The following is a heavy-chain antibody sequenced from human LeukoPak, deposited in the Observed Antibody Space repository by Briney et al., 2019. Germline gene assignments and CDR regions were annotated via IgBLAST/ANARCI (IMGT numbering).Heavy chain of an antibody. D-gene: IGHD6-13*01. J-gene: IGHJ4*02. Sequence: ASVKVSCKASGYTFTSYYMHWVRQAPGQGLEWMGIINPSGGSTSYAQKFQGRVTMTRDTSTSTVYMELSSLRSEDTAVYYCARDRGGGKFGSSYPGYWGQGTLVTVSS. CDR1: GYTFTSYY. CDR3: ARDRGGGKFGSSYPGY. V-gene: IGHV1-46*01. CDR2: INPSGGST.